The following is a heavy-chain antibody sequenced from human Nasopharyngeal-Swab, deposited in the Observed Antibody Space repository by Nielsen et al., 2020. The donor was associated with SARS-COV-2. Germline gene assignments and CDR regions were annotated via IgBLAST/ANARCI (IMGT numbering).Heavy chain of an antibody. Sequence: GESLKISCAASEFTFSSYAMSWVRQAPGKGLEWVSVIYSGGSSTYYADSVKGRFTISRDNSKNTLYLQMNSLRAEDTAVYYCAKKAPGVGQLWYDYWGQGTLVTVSS. V-gene: IGHV3-23*03. CDR1: EFTFSSYA. D-gene: IGHD5-18*01. CDR2: IYSGGSST. J-gene: IGHJ4*02. CDR3: AKKAPGVGQLWYDY.